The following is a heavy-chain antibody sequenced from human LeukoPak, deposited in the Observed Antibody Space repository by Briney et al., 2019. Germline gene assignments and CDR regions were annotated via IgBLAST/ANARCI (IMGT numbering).Heavy chain of an antibody. Sequence: ASVKVSCKASGYTFTNYAMNWVRQAPGQGLEWMGWINTNTGNPTYAQGFTGRFVFSLDTSVSTAYLKISNLKAEDTAFYYCARLLVVVPGASIHWFDPWGQGTLVTVS. CDR3: ARLLVVVPGASIHWFDP. D-gene: IGHD2-2*01. V-gene: IGHV7-4-1*02. CDR2: INTNTGNP. CDR1: GYTFTNYA. J-gene: IGHJ5*02.